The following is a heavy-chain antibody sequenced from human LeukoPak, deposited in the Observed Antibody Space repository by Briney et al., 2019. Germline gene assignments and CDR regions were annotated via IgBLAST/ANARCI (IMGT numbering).Heavy chain of an antibody. CDR1: GGTFSSYA. D-gene: IGHD2-2*01. V-gene: IGHV1-69*13. Sequence: SVKVSCKASGGTFSSYAISWVRQAPGQGLEWMGGVIPIFGTANYAQKFQGRVTITSDESTSTAYMELSSLRSEDTAVYYCARVGLVVVPAAIFLPDDYWGQGTLVTVSS. CDR2: VIPIFGTA. CDR3: ARVGLVVVPAAIFLPDDY. J-gene: IGHJ4*02.